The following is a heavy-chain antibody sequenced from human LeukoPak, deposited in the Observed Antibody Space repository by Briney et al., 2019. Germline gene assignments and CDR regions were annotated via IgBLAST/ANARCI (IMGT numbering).Heavy chain of an antibody. Sequence: ASVNVSCKASGYTFTSYYMHWVRQAPGQGLEWMGIINPSGGSTSYAQKFQGRVTMTRDTSTSTVYMELSSLRSEDTAVYYCARESVPATIDYWGQGTLVTVSS. V-gene: IGHV1-46*01. CDR1: GYTFTSYY. CDR3: ARESVPATIDY. J-gene: IGHJ4*02. CDR2: INPSGGST. D-gene: IGHD2-2*01.